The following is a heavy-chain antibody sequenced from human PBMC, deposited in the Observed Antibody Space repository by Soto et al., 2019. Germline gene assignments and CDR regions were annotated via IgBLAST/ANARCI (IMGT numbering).Heavy chain of an antibody. CDR1: GYTFTSYG. D-gene: IGHD2-8*02. Sequence: QVQLVQSGAEVKKPGASVKVSCKASGYTFTSYGISWVRQAPGQGLEWMGWISAYNGKTNNAQKLRGLATMTPNPSTSTAYMELRSLRPDDTAVYYCSRDGGVQARFDPWGQGTLVTVSS. CDR3: SRDGGVQARFDP. CDR2: ISAYNGKT. V-gene: IGHV1-18*01. J-gene: IGHJ5*02.